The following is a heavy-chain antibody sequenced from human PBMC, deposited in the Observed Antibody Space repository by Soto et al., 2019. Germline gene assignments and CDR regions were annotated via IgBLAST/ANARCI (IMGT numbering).Heavy chain of an antibody. D-gene: IGHD2-2*01. CDR2: INAGNGNT. CDR3: AREERLVNAFDI. J-gene: IGHJ3*02. Sequence: QVQLVQSGAEVKKPGASVKVSCKASGYTFTSYAMHWVRQAPGQRLEWMGWINAGNGNTKYSQKFQGRVTITRDTSASTAYMELGSLRSEDTAVYYCAREERLVNAFDIWGQGTMVTVSS. V-gene: IGHV1-3*01. CDR1: GYTFTSYA.